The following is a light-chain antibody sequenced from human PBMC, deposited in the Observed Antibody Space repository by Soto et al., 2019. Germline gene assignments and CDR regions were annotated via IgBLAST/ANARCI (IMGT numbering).Light chain of an antibody. CDR2: DVN. J-gene: IGLJ1*01. CDR1: SNDVGFYNY. Sequence: QSALTQPPSASGSPGQSVIISCTGTSNDVGFYNYVSWYQHHPGKAPKLLIYDVNKRPSGVPDRFSGSKSGNSASLTVSGLQAEDEADYYCSSYGGRNNLIFGTGTTV. CDR3: SSYGGRNNLI. V-gene: IGLV2-8*01.